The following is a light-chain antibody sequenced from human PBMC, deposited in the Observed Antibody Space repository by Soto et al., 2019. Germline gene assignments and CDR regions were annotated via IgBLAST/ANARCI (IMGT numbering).Light chain of an antibody. CDR1: QTVRTNY. V-gene: IGKV3-20*01. Sequence: EIVLTQSPGTLSLSPGERATLSCRASQTVRTNYLAWFQHKPGQAPRLLIYGASSRATGIPDRFSGSGSGTDFTLTSNRLEPEDFAVYFCQQYSDSPLTCGGGTKVEIK. CDR2: GAS. CDR3: QQYSDSPLT. J-gene: IGKJ4*01.